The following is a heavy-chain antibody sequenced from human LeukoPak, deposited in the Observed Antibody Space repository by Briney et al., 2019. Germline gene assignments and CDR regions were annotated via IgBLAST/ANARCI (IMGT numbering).Heavy chain of an antibody. CDR2: ITSSSSDI. V-gene: IGHV3-21*01. CDR1: EFVFSSHA. D-gene: IGHD3-22*01. J-gene: IGHJ4*02. CDR3: ARVFWETVNTGYYSDF. Sequence: GGSLRLSCVASEFVFSSHAMIWVRQAPGKGLEWISSITSSSSDIFYADSVRGRFAISRDNANNALHLQMNSLRAEDTAVYYCARVFWETVNTGYYSDFWGQGTLVTVSS.